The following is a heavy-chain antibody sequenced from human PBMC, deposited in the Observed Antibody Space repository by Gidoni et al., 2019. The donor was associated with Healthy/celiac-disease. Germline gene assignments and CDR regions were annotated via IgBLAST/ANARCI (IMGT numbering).Heavy chain of an antibody. CDR1: GYTFTSYY. V-gene: IGHV1-46*01. J-gene: IGHJ4*02. D-gene: IGHD3-22*01. Sequence: QVQLVQSGAAVKKPGASVTVSCKASGYTFTSYYMHWVRQAPGQGFAWMGIINPSCGSTSYAQKFQGRVTMTRDTYTSTVYMELSSLRSEDTAVYYCARWDSSGFHPPPFDYWGQGTLVTVSS. CDR3: ARWDSSGFHPPPFDY. CDR2: INPSCGST.